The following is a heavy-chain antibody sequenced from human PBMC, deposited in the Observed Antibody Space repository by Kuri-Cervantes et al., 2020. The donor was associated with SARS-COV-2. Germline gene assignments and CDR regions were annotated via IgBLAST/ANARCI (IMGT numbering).Heavy chain of an antibody. Sequence: GSLRLSCAVYGGSFSGYYWSWIRQPPGKGLEWIGEINHSGSTNYNPSLKSRVTISVDTPKNQFSLKLSSVTAADTAVYYCARGRIAARRVPAFNIWGQGPL. CDR3: ARGRIAARRVPAFNI. CDR2: INHSGST. CDR1: GGSFSGYY. D-gene: IGHD6-6*01. J-gene: IGHJ3*02. V-gene: IGHV4-34*01.